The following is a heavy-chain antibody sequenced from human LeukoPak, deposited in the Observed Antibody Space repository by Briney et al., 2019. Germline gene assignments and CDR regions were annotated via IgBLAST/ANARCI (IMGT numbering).Heavy chain of an antibody. CDR3: ARDRGRDGYNDNWFDP. D-gene: IGHD5-24*01. V-gene: IGHV4-31*03. CDR2: IYYSGRT. J-gene: IGHJ5*02. CDR1: GGSISSGSYY. Sequence: SETLSLTCTVSGGSISSGSYYWSWIRHHPGKGLEWIGHIYYSGRTNYNPSLKSRVTISVDTSKNQFSLKLSSVTAADTAVYYCARDRGRDGYNDNWFDPWGQGTLVTVFS.